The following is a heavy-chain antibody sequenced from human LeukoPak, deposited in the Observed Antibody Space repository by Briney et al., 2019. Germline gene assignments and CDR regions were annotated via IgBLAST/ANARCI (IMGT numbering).Heavy chain of an antibody. Sequence: GASVKVSCKASGYTFTGHYMHWVRQAPGQGLEWMGWINPNSGGTNYAQKFQGRVTITADESTSTAYMELSSLRSEDTAVYYCARDRVRVLDYWGQGTLVTVSS. J-gene: IGHJ4*02. D-gene: IGHD3-10*01. V-gene: IGHV1-2*02. CDR3: ARDRVRVLDY. CDR1: GYTFTGHY. CDR2: INPNSGGT.